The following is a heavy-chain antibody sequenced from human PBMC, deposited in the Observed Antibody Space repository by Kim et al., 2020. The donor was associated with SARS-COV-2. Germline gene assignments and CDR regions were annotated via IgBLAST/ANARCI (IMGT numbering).Heavy chain of an antibody. V-gene: IGHV4-30-4*01. D-gene: IGHD4-17*01. CDR3: ARDLGLLRGYYQGMDV. Sequence: LSLTCTVSGGSISSIDHYWSWIRQTPEKGLEWIGYIYHSGTTYYNPSLKSRVIISVDTSKNQVSLKLRSVTAADTAVYYCARDLGLLRGYYQGMDVWGQGTTVTVSS. CDR2: IYHSGTT. J-gene: IGHJ6*02. CDR1: GGSISSIDHY.